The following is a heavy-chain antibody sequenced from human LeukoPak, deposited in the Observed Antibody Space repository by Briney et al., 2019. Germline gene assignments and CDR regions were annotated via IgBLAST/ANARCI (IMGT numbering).Heavy chain of an antibody. Sequence: LGGSLRLSCAPSGFTFSDFYMSWIRPAPERGLEWVSYISSNDTPIYYADSVKGRFTISRDNAKNSLYLQMNSLRAEDTAVYYCARSGLVVVPAAMRYWGQGTLVTVSS. CDR1: GFTFSDFY. CDR3: ARSGLVVVPAAMRY. V-gene: IGHV3-11*01. D-gene: IGHD2-2*01. J-gene: IGHJ4*02. CDR2: ISSNDTPI.